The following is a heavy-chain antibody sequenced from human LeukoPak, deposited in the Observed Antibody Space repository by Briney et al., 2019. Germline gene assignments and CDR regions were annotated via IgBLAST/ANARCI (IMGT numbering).Heavy chain of an antibody. CDR3: AGDPCSGYEEHFYY. CDR2: ISSSGSTM. J-gene: IGHJ4*02. D-gene: IGHD5-12*01. CDR1: GFIFSDYY. V-gene: IGHV3-11*01. Sequence: GGSLRLSCAASGFIFSDYYMSWIRQAPGKGLEWVSYISSSGSTMYYTDSVKGRFTISRDNAKDSLYLQMNSLRAEDTAVYYFAGDPCSGYEEHFYYRGQTTLVTAS.